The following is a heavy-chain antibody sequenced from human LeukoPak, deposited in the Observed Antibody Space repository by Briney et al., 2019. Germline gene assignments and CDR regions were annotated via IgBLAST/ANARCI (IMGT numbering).Heavy chain of an antibody. CDR1: GFTFSSYA. CDR2: ISGSGGST. CDR3: AKGQYSDIVSTIGGVWDYYFDY. J-gene: IGHJ4*02. D-gene: IGHD5/OR15-5a*01. Sequence: PGGSLRLSCAASGFTFSSYAMSWVRQAPGKGLEWVSAISGSGGSTYYADSVKGRFTISRDNSKNTLYLQMNSLRAEDTAVYYCAKGQYSDIVSTIGGVWDYYFDYWGQGTLVTVSS. V-gene: IGHV3-23*01.